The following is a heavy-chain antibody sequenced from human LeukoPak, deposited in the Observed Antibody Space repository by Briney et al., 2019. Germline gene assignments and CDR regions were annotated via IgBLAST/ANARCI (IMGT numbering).Heavy chain of an antibody. J-gene: IGHJ4*02. Sequence: GGSLRLSCAASGFTFSSYAMSWVRQAPGKGLEWVSAISGSGGSTYYADSVKGRFTISRDNSKNTLYLQMNSLRAEDTAVNYCANADSSGWNFDYWGQGTLVTVSS. CDR3: ANADSSGWNFDY. V-gene: IGHV3-23*01. CDR2: ISGSGGST. D-gene: IGHD6-19*01. CDR1: GFTFSSYA.